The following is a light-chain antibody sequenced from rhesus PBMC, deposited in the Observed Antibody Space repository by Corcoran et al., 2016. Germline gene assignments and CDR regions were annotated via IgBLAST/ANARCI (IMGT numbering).Light chain of an antibody. J-gene: IGKJ2*01. CDR3: QPRNSYPYR. Sequence: DIHMTQSPSSLSASVGDKVTITCRASQGSSNALAWYQQKPGKAPKLLIYAASTLQSGAPSRFSGRGSWTAFTLTISSLQPEDFAVYSCQPRNSYPYRFGQGNKVEIK. V-gene: IGKV1-33*01. CDR2: AAS. CDR1: QGSSNA.